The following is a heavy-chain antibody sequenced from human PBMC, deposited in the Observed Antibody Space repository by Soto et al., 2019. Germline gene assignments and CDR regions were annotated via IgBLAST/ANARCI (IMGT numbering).Heavy chain of an antibody. CDR2: ISWNSGSI. Sequence: EVQLVESGGGLVQPGRSLSLSCAASGFTFDDYAMHWVRQAPGKGLEWVSGISWNSGSIGDADSVKGRFTISRDNAKNSLYLQSNRLSAEDTALYYCAKDGRNRTYGMDVWGQGNTVTVS. CDR3: AKDGRNRTYGMDV. V-gene: IGHV3-9*01. CDR1: GFTFDDYA. J-gene: IGHJ6*01.